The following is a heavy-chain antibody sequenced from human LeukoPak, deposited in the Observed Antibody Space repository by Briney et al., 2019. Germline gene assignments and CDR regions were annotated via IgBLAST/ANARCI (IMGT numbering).Heavy chain of an antibody. J-gene: IGHJ1*01. D-gene: IGHD6-13*01. Sequence: SETLSLTCTVSGGYISSYYWSWIRQPPGKGLEWIGYIYYSGSTNYNPSLKSRVTISVDTSKNQFSLKLSSVTAADTAVYYCARRRRPAGIAAAGSFQHWGQGTLVTVSS. V-gene: IGHV4-59*12. CDR3: ARRRRPAGIAAAGSFQH. CDR1: GGYISSYY. CDR2: IYYSGST.